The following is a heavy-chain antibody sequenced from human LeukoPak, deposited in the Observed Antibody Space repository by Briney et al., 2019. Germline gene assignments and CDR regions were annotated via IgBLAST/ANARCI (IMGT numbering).Heavy chain of an antibody. CDR1: GFTFSYNW. V-gene: IGHV3-74*01. CDR2: ISSDGRTT. J-gene: IGHJ4*02. D-gene: IGHD3-10*01. Sequence: PGGSLRLSCAASGFTFSYNWMHWVPQAPGKGLVWVSRISSDGRTTHYADSVKGRFTISRDSAKNTLFLQMNDLRAEDTAVYYCLGYYSGSPNWGQGTLVTVSS. CDR3: LGYYSGSPN.